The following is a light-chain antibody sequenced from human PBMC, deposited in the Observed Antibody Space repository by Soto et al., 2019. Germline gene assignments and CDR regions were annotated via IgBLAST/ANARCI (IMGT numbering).Light chain of an antibody. CDR3: QQYNSNSPT. CDR2: QAS. Sequence: DILMTQSPSTLSASVGDRVTITCRASQSIGSWLAWYQQKPGKAPNLLIYQASFLESGVPSRFSGSGSGTEFTLTISILQPDDFASYYCQQYNSNSPTFGQGTKLDIK. J-gene: IGKJ2*01. CDR1: QSIGSW. V-gene: IGKV1-5*03.